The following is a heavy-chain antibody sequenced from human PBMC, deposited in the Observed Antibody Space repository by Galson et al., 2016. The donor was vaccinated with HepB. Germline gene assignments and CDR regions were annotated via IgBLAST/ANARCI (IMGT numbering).Heavy chain of an antibody. CDR3: AREALYHDNSGYYGGFDH. Sequence: SVKVSCKASGGTFSRSAITWVRQAPGQGLEWMGRIIPMIAIANYAQKFQGRVTITADKSTSTAHMELTSLRSEDTAVYFCAREALYHDNSGYYGGFDHWGQGTLVTVSS. D-gene: IGHD3-22*01. CDR1: GGTFSRSA. CDR2: IIPMIAIA. J-gene: IGHJ4*02. V-gene: IGHV1-69*04.